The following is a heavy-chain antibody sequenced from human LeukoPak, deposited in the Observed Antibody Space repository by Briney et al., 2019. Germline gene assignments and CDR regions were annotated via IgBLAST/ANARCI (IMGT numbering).Heavy chain of an antibody. Sequence: GGSPRLSCAASGFIFSNSWMSWVRQAPGKGLEWISYISASGTITHYADSVEGRFTISRDNAKNSLYLQMNSLRAEDTAVYYXXXXXXXIHGSGWVYMDVWGKGTTVTISS. CDR3: XXXXXXIHGSGWVYMDV. J-gene: IGHJ6*04. V-gene: IGHV3-48*04. D-gene: IGHD6-25*01. CDR2: ISASGTIT. CDR1: GFIFSNSW.